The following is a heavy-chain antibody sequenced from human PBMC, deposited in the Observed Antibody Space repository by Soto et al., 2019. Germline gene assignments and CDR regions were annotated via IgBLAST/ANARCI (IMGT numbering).Heavy chain of an antibody. D-gene: IGHD3-22*01. Sequence: PSETRSLTCTVSGGSFSIGSCYWIWIRQPPGNGLEWIGYIYYSGSTNYNPSLKSRVTISVDTSKNQFSLKLSSVTAADTAVYYCARAPAPRNYYDSSGYSDYWGQGTLVTVSS. CDR1: GGSFSIGSCY. J-gene: IGHJ4*02. CDR2: IYYSGST. V-gene: IGHV4-61*01. CDR3: ARAPAPRNYYDSSGYSDY.